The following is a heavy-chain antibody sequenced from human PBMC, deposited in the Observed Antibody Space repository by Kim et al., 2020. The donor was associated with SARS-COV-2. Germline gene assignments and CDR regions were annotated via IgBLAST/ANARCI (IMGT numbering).Heavy chain of an antibody. J-gene: IGHJ4*02. V-gene: IGHV3-30*18. CDR1: GFTFSSYG. Sequence: GGSLRLSCAASGFTFSSYGMHWVRQAPGKGLEWVAVISYDGSNKYYADSVKGRFTISRDNSKNTLYLQMNSLRAEDTAVYYCAKDRVVVVAATPPPDYWGQGTLVTVSS. CDR2: ISYDGSNK. CDR3: AKDRVVVVAATPPPDY. D-gene: IGHD2-15*01.